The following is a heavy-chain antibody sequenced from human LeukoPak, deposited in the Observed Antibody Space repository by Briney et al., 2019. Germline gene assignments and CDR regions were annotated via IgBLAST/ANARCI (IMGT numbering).Heavy chain of an antibody. CDR3: ARVWRRPNWFDP. V-gene: IGHV4-30-4*01. CDR2: IYYSGST. D-gene: IGHD3-16*01. CDR1: GGSISSGDYY. Sequence: SQTLSLTCTVSGGSISSGDYYWSWIRQPPGKGLEWIGYIYYSGSTYYNPSLKSRVTISVDTSKNQFSLKLSSVTAADTAVYYCARVWRRPNWFDPWGQGTLVTVSS. J-gene: IGHJ5*02.